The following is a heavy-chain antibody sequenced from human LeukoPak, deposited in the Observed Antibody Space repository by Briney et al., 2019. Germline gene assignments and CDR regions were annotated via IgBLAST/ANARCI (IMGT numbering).Heavy chain of an antibody. CDR3: ATHSDWRFDF. CDR1: GFTFSSYS. CDR2: ISSSSSYI. Sequence: PGGSLRLSCAASGFTFSSYSMNWVRQAPGKGLEWVSSISSSSSYIYYADSVKGRFTISRDNAKNSLYLQMNSLTVEDTAVYYCATHSDWRFDFWGQGTLVTVSS. V-gene: IGHV3-21*01. D-gene: IGHD6-19*01. J-gene: IGHJ4*02.